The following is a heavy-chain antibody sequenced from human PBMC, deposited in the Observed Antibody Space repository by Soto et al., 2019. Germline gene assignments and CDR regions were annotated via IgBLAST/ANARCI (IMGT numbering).Heavy chain of an antibody. CDR3: HGYGY. D-gene: IGHD5-12*01. J-gene: IGHJ4*02. V-gene: IGHV3-53*01. Sequence: EVQLVESGGGLIQPGGSLRLSCVVSGFTVSSANYMSWVRQAPGKGLEWVSVIYSAGTTYYADSVKGRFTISRDNSKNTLYLQMNSLRAEETAVYYCHGYGYWGQGTLVTVSS. CDR2: IYSAGTT. CDR1: GFTVSSANY.